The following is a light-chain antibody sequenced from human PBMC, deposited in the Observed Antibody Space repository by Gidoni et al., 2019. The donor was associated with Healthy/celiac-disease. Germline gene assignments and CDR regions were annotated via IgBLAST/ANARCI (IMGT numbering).Light chain of an antibody. Sequence: QSALTQPASVSGSPGQSITISCTGTSSDVGGYNYVSWYQQHPGKAPKLMIYDVSNRPSVVSNRFSGSKSGNTASLTISGLQAEDEADYYCSSYTSSSTRIYVFGTGTKVTVL. J-gene: IGLJ1*01. CDR3: SSYTSSSTRIYV. CDR1: SSDVGGYNY. CDR2: DVS. V-gene: IGLV2-14*03.